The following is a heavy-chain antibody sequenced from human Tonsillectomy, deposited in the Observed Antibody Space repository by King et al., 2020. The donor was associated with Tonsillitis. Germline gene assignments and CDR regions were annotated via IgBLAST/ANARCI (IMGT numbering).Heavy chain of an antibody. J-gene: IGHJ3*02. CDR2: IKSKTDGGTT. Sequence: VQLVESGGGLVKPGGSLRLSCAASGFTFSNAWMSWVRQAPGKGLEWVGRIKSKTDGGTTDYAAPVKGRFTISRDDSKNTLYLQMNRLKTEDTAVYYCTTAAAVSYDAFDIWGQGTMVTVSS. D-gene: IGHD6-13*01. CDR3: TTAAAVSYDAFDI. CDR1: GFTFSNAW. V-gene: IGHV3-15*01.